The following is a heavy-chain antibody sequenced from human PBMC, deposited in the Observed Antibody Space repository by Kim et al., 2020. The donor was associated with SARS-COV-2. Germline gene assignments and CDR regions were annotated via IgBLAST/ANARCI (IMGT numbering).Heavy chain of an antibody. D-gene: IGHD6-19*01. V-gene: IGHV3-33*01. CDR2: IWYDGSNK. J-gene: IGHJ3*02. Sequence: GGSLRLSCAASGFTFSSYGMHWVRQAPGKGLEWVAVIWYDGSNKYYADSVKGRFTISRDNSKNTLYLQMNSLRAEDTAVYYCARVRSGWYEDAFDIWGQGTMVTVSS. CDR1: GFTFSSYG. CDR3: ARVRSGWYEDAFDI.